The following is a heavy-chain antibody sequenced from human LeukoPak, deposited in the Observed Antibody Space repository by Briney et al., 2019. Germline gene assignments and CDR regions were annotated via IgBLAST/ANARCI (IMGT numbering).Heavy chain of an antibody. Sequence: PGGSLRLSCAASGFTFSSYEMNWVRQAPGKGLEWVSYIGSGGSSIYYADSVKGRFTISRDNAKNSVHLQMNSLRAKDTAIYYCARAIAVAGPYYFDYWGQGTLVTVSS. CDR1: GFTFSSYE. CDR3: ARAIAVAGPYYFDY. V-gene: IGHV3-48*03. CDR2: IGSGGSSI. J-gene: IGHJ4*02. D-gene: IGHD6-19*01.